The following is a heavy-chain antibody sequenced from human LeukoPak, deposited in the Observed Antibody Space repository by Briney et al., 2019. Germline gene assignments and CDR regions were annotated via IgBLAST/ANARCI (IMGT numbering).Heavy chain of an antibody. CDR1: GFTFSSYG. Sequence: PGGSLTLSCAASGFTFSSYGMSWVRQAPGKGLEWVSAISGSGGSTYYADPVKGRFTISRDNSKNTLYLQMNSLRAEDTAVYYCAKVAVVVVAATPGPLFDYWGQGTLVTVSS. CDR3: AKVAVVVVAATPGPLFDY. D-gene: IGHD2-15*01. V-gene: IGHV3-23*01. CDR2: ISGSGGST. J-gene: IGHJ4*02.